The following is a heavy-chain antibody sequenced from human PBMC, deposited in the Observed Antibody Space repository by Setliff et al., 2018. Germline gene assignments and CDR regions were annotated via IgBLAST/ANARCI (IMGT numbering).Heavy chain of an antibody. V-gene: IGHV4-39*01. CDR1: GGSISTSSHH. CDR2: IYSSGTT. J-gene: IGHJ3*02. Sequence: SETLSLTCTVSGGSISTSSHHWGWIRQSPGKGLEWIGTIYSSGTTYYNLSLKSRGTISLDTSKSQFSLNLGSVTAADTAVYYCTRRPRGRAAFDIWGQGTMVTVSS. D-gene: IGHD3-10*01. CDR3: TRRPRGRAAFDI.